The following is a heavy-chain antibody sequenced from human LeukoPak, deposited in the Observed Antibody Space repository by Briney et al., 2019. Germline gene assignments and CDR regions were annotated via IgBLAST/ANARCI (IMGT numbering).Heavy chain of an antibody. J-gene: IGHJ4*02. Sequence: GGSLRLSCSASGFTFSSYAMNWVRQAPGKGLEYVSAIASNGGSTYYADSVKGRFTISRDNSKNTLYLQMSSLRAEDTAVYYCVKGRCSGSSCYGGDYWGQGTLVTVSS. CDR2: IASNGGST. CDR3: VKGRCSGSSCYGGDY. D-gene: IGHD2-2*01. V-gene: IGHV3-64D*06. CDR1: GFTFSSYA.